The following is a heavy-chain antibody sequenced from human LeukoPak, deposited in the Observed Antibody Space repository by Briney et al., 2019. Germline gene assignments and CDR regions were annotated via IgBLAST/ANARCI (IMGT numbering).Heavy chain of an antibody. CDR1: GGSISSYY. D-gene: IGHD6-13*01. V-gene: IGHV4-59*01. CDR3: ARDRLIAAADDYYYYGMDV. CDR2: IYYSGST. Sequence: SETLSLTCTVSGGSISSYYWSWIRQPPGKGLEWIGYIYYSGSTNYNPSLKSRVTILVDTSKNQFSLKLSSVTAADTAVYYCARDRLIAAADDYYYYGMDVWGQGTTVTVSS. J-gene: IGHJ6*02.